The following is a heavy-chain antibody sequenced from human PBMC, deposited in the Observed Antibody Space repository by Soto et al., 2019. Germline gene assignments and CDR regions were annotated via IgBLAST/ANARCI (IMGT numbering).Heavy chain of an antibody. CDR2: IYYSGST. V-gene: IGHV4-39*01. J-gene: IGHJ6*03. CDR1: GGSISSSSYY. D-gene: IGHD2-2*02. Sequence: SETLSLTCTVSGGSISSSSYYWGWIRQPPGKGLEWIGSIYYSGSTYYNPSLKSRVTISVDTSKNQFSLKLSSVTAADTAVYYCARHYTQTYYYYYVVVWGQGPTATDSS. CDR3: ARHYTQTYYYYYVVV.